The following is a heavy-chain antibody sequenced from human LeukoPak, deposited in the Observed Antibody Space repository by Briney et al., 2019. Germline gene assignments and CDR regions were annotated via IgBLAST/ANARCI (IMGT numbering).Heavy chain of an antibody. Sequence: GGSLRLSCAASGFTFSTYWMIWVRQAPGKGLEWVANIKEDGSEKYYEDSVKGRFTISRDNAKNSLYLQMNSLRVEDTAVYYCARGGSWFAGYFDHWGQGTLVTVSS. V-gene: IGHV3-7*01. CDR3: ARGGSWFAGYFDH. J-gene: IGHJ4*02. CDR1: GFTFSTYW. CDR2: IKEDGSEK. D-gene: IGHD6-13*01.